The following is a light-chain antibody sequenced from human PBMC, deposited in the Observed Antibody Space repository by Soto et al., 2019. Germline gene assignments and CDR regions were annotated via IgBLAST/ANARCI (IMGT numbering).Light chain of an antibody. CDR3: QQYANSPLT. Sequence: TQSPSSLSASVGDRVTITCRASQSVTSKYLAWYQQKPGQAPRVVIYGASRRATGIPDRFSGSGSGTDFTLTISRLEPEDFAVYYCQQYANSPLTFGGGTTVEIK. J-gene: IGKJ4*01. V-gene: IGKV3-20*01. CDR2: GAS. CDR1: QSVTSKY.